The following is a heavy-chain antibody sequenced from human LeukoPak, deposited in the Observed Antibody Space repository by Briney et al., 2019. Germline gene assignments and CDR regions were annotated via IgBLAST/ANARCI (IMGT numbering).Heavy chain of an antibody. CDR1: GYTFTGYY. V-gene: IGHV1-2*02. CDR2: INPNSGGT. CDR3: ARDQEALQVGYYFDY. Sequence: ASVKVSCKASGYTFTGYYMHWVRQAPGQGLEWMGWINPNSGGTNYAQKFQGRVTMTRDTSISTAYMELSRLRSDDTAVYYRARDQEALQVGYYFDYWGQGTLVTASS. J-gene: IGHJ4*02. D-gene: IGHD1-26*01.